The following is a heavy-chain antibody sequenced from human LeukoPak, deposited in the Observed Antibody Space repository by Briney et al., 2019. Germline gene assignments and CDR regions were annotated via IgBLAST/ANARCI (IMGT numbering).Heavy chain of an antibody. Sequence: GASVKVSCKASGYTFTSDDINWVRQATGQGLEWMGWMNPNSGNTGYAQKFQGRVTMTRNTSISTAYMELSSLRSEDTAVYYCARGRTCSSTSCYYSYMDVWGKGTTVTVSS. D-gene: IGHD2-2*01. V-gene: IGHV1-8*01. J-gene: IGHJ6*03. CDR3: ARGRTCSSTSCYYSYMDV. CDR1: GYTFTSDD. CDR2: MNPNSGNT.